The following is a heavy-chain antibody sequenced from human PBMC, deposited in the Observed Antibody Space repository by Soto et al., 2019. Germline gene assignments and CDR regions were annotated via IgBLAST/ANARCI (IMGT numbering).Heavy chain of an antibody. J-gene: IGHJ4*02. D-gene: IGHD4-17*01. CDR1: GYTFTSYD. Sequence: QVQLVQSGAEVKKPGASVKVSCKASGYTFTSYDINWVRQATGQGLEWMGWKNPNSGNTGYAQKFQGRVTMTSNTSISTPYMELSSLRSEDTAVYYCARGGWDYGDYSLDYWGQGTLVTVSS. CDR2: KNPNSGNT. CDR3: ARGGWDYGDYSLDY. V-gene: IGHV1-8*01.